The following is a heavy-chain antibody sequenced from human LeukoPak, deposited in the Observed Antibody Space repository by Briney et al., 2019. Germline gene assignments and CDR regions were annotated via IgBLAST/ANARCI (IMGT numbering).Heavy chain of an antibody. D-gene: IGHD3-10*01. CDR3: ARLRDSVAFDV. V-gene: IGHV3-53*01. CDR2: IYSDDRT. J-gene: IGHJ3*01. Sequence: PGGSLRLSCAAPGLTVSSNYMSWVRQAPGQGLKWVSIIYSDDRTFYADSVRGRFTISRDNSKNTLYLQMSFLRAEDTAVYYCARLRDSVAFDVWGQGTMVTVSS. CDR1: GLTVSSNY.